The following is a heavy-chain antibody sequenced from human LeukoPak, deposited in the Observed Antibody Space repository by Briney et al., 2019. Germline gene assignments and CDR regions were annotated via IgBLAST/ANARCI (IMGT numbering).Heavy chain of an antibody. J-gene: IGHJ4*02. D-gene: IGHD4-17*01. CDR2: INHSGST. V-gene: IGHV4-34*01. Sequence: SETLSLTCTVSGGSISSYYWSWIRQPPGKGLEWIGEINHSGSTNYNPSLKSRVTISVDTSKNQFSLKLSSVTAADTAVYYCASDGYSFDYWGQGTLVTVSS. CDR1: GGSISSYY. CDR3: ASDGYSFDY.